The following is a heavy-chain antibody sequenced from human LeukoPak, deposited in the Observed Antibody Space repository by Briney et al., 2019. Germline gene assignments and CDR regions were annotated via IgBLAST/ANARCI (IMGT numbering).Heavy chain of an antibody. D-gene: IGHD5-12*01. CDR1: GFTFSSYV. V-gene: IGHV3-30*02. Sequence: GSLRLSCVASGFTFSSYVMHWVRQPPGKGLEWVAFIRYDGSNKYYSDSVKGRFTISRDNSKNTVYLQMNSLRPEDTAVYYCAKGGGYEAQYYYYYLDVWGKGTTVTISS. CDR3: AKGGGYEAQYYYYYLDV. J-gene: IGHJ6*03. CDR2: IRYDGSNK.